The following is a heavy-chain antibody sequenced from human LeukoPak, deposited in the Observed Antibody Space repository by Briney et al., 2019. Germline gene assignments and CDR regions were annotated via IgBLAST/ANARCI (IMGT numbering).Heavy chain of an antibody. V-gene: IGHV3-74*01. D-gene: IGHD4-23*01. J-gene: IGHJ4*02. CDR1: GFTFSSYW. Sequence: GGSLRLFCADAGFTFSSYWRHWVRQAPGKGLVWISRINSDGSGTSYADSVKGRFTISRDNAKNTLYLQMNSLRAEDTAVYYCARADDGATSWGNYWGQGTLVTVSS. CDR3: ARADDGATSWGNY. CDR2: INSDGSGT.